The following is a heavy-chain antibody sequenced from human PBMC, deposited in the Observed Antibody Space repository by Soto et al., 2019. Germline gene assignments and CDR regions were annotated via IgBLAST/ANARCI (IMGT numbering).Heavy chain of an antibody. CDR2: IYYSGST. D-gene: IGHD3-16*01. V-gene: IGHV4-59*01. Sequence: SETLSLTCTVSGGSISSYYWSWIRQPPGKGLEWIGYIYYSGSTNYNPSLKSRVTISVDTSKNQFSLKLSSVTAADTAVYYCARGWGYYFDYWGQGTLVTVPQ. CDR1: GGSISSYY. CDR3: ARGWGYYFDY. J-gene: IGHJ4*02.